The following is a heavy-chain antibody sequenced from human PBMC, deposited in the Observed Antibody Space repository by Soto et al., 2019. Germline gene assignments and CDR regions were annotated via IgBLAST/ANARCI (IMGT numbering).Heavy chain of an antibody. CDR2: IRSSSGLTT. J-gene: IGHJ5*01. Sequence: PGGSLRLSCTASGLTFGDYSMTWVRQAPGKGLEWVGFIRSSSGLTTYYADFAEGRFTISRDNAKDSLYLHLNSLRVGVTAVYYCARYGTRGDWWGLGTQVTVPQ. CDR1: GLTFGDYS. D-gene: IGHD3-10*01. V-gene: IGHV3-48*04. CDR3: ARYGTRGDW.